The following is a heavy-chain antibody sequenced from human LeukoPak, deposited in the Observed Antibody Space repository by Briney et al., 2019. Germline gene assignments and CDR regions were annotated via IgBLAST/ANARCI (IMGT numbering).Heavy chain of an antibody. V-gene: IGHV4-39*01. CDR3: ARQNLPHDSSVY. CDR2: IYYSGST. D-gene: IGHD3-22*01. CDR1: GGSISSSSYY. J-gene: IGHJ4*02. Sequence: SETLSLTRTVSGGSISSSSYYWGWIRQPPGKGLEWIGSIYYSGSTYYNPSLKSRVTISVDTSKNQFSLKLSSVTAADTAVYYCARQNLPHDSSVYWGQGTLVTVSS.